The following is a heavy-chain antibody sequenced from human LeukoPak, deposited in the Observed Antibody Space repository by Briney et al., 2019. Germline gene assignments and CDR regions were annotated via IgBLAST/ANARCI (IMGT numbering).Heavy chain of an antibody. CDR3: ARDSGYGRLGIDY. Sequence: SETLSLTCTVFGDSVTNSFWGWIRQSPGDDMEWIGYFFDSGSTNYNPSLKSRVTISVDTSKNQFSLKLSSVTAADTAVYYCARDSGYGRLGIDYWGQGTLVTVSS. V-gene: IGHV4-59*02. D-gene: IGHD3-10*01. CDR1: GDSVTNSF. CDR2: FFDSGST. J-gene: IGHJ4*02.